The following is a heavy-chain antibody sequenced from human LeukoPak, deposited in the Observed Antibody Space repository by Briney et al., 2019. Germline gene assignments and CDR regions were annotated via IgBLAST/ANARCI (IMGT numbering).Heavy chain of an antibody. V-gene: IGHV4-39*01. Sequence: PSETLSLTCNVSGGSISNSNYYWGWIRQPPGKGLEWIGSIYYSGSTNYNPSLKSRLTISVDRSKNQFSLKLSSVTAADTAVYYCARHNYDSSSYYYCVVDFWGQGNLV. D-gene: IGHD3-22*01. CDR1: GGSISNSNYY. CDR3: ARHNYDSSSYYYCVVDF. J-gene: IGHJ4*02. CDR2: IYYSGST.